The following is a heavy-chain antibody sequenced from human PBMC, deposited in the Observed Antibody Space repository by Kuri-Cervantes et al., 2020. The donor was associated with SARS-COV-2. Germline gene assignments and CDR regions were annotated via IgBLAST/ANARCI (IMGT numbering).Heavy chain of an antibody. J-gene: IGHJ4*02. D-gene: IGHD4/OR15-4a*01. Sequence: GGSLRLSCAASGFTFDDYAMHWVRQAPGKGLEWVSGISWNSGSIGYADSVKGRFTISRDNAKNSLYLQMNSLRAEDTAVYYCARDYGYFGYWGQGTLVTVSS. CDR2: ISWNSGSI. V-gene: IGHV3-9*01. CDR3: ARDYGYFGY. CDR1: GFTFDDYA.